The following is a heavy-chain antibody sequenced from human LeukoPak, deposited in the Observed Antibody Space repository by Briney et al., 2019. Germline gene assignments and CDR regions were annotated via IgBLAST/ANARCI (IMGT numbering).Heavy chain of an antibody. Sequence: GGSLRLSCEPSGFPFSSYWMLWVRQAPGKGLVWVSRISGNGTIKTYADFVRGRFTISRDNTKNILYLQMNSLKVEDTAIYFCSRSQFDYWGQGVLVTVSS. J-gene: IGHJ4*02. V-gene: IGHV3-74*03. CDR1: GFPFSSYW. CDR3: SRSQFDY. CDR2: ISGNGTIK.